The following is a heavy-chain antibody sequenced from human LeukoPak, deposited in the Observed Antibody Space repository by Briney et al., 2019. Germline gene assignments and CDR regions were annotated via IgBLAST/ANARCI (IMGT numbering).Heavy chain of an antibody. CDR1: GFTFSSYG. CDR2: IWYDGSNK. CDR3: ARGALVVPAAMDYYYYGMDV. D-gene: IGHD2-2*01. J-gene: IGHJ6*02. Sequence: GRSLRLSCAASGFTFSSYGMHWVRQAPGKGLEWVAVIWYDGSNKYYADSVKGRFTISRDNSKNTLYLQMNSLRAEDTAVYYCARGALVVPAAMDYYYYGMDVWGQGTTVTVSS. V-gene: IGHV3-33*01.